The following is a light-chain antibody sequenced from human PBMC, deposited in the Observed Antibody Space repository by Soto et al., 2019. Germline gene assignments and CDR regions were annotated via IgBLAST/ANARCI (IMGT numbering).Light chain of an antibody. CDR2: GAS. CDR1: QSVSTN. Sequence: EIVVTQSPATLSVSPGERATLSCRARQSVSTNLAWYQQKPGQAPRLLIHGASTRASGIPARFSGSGSGREFTLTISRLQSEDFAVYYCQQYNDWPYTFGQGTKVDIK. CDR3: QQYNDWPYT. J-gene: IGKJ2*01. V-gene: IGKV3-15*01.